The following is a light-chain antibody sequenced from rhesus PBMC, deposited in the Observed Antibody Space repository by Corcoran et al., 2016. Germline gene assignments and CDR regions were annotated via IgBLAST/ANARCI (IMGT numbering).Light chain of an antibody. J-gene: IGKJ4*01. CDR1: QSLLHSNGNTY. CDR3: VQAIAFPLT. Sequence: DIVMTQTPLSLPITPGEPASISCRSSQSLLHSNGNTYLHWYLQKPGPSPPLLLFGGSNRASGVPDRFRWRGSGNDFTLKISKVEAEDVGVYYCVQAIAFPLTFGGGTKVELK. CDR2: GGS. V-gene: IGKV2-72*02.